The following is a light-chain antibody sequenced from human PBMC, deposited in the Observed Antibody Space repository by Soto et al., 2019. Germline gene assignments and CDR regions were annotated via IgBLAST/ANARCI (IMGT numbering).Light chain of an antibody. V-gene: IGLV2-23*01. CDR3: CSYAGSRPWV. Sequence: QSALTQPASVSGSPGQSITISCTGTSSDVGSYNLVSWYQQHPGKAPKLMIYEGSKRPSGVSNRFSGSKSGNTASLTISGLQAEDEADYYCCSYAGSRPWVFGGGTKLNVL. CDR2: EGS. J-gene: IGLJ3*02. CDR1: SSDVGSYNL.